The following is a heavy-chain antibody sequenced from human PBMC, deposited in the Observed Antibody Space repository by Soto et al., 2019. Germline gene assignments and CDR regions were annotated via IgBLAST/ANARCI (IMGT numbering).Heavy chain of an antibody. J-gene: IGHJ2*01. V-gene: IGHV4-61*01. CDR3: ARDLDYADSLGWYFDI. Sequence: SETLSLTCTVCGGSVNSGSYDWCWIRQPPGEGLEWIGYIYNSGSTNYNPSLKSRVTVSVDTSKNQFSLKLSSVTAADTAVYYCARDLDYADSLGWYFDIWGRGALVTVSS. CDR1: GGSVNSGSYD. D-gene: IGHD4-17*01. CDR2: IYNSGST.